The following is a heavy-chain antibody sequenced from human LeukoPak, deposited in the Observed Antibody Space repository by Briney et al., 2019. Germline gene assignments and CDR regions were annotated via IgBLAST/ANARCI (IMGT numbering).Heavy chain of an antibody. CDR2: INPSGGST. J-gene: IGHJ1*01. CDR3: ARDDYGGKPEYFQH. CDR1: GYTFTSYG. Sequence: ASVKVSCKASGYTFTSYGISWVRQAPGQGLEWMGIINPSGGSTSYAQKFQGRVTMTRDMSTSTVYMELSSLRSEDTAVYYCARDDYGGKPEYFQHWGQGTLVTVSS. V-gene: IGHV1-46*01. D-gene: IGHD4-23*01.